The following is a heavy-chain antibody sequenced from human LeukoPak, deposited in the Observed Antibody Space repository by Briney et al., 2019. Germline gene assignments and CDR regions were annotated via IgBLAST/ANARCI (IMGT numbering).Heavy chain of an antibody. CDR1: GFTFSSYS. Sequence: PGGSLRLSCAASGFTFSSYSMNWVRQAPGKGLEWVSYISSSSSTIYYADSVKGRFTISRDNSKNTLYLQMNSLRAEDTAVYYCAKDGATSYYDSSGAYWAGAFDIWGQGTMVTVSS. J-gene: IGHJ3*02. CDR2: ISSSSSTI. CDR3: AKDGATSYYDSSGAYWAGAFDI. V-gene: IGHV3-48*01. D-gene: IGHD3-22*01.